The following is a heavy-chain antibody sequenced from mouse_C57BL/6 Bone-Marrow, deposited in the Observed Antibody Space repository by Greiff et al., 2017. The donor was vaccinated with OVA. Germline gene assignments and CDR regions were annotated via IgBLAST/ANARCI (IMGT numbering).Heavy chain of an antibody. V-gene: IGHV10-1*01. D-gene: IGHD2-4*01. J-gene: IGHJ4*01. CDR1: GFSFNTYA. Sequence: VQLVESGGGLVQPTGSLKLSCAASGFSFNTYAMNWVRQAPGKGLEWVARIRSKSNNYATYYADSVKDRFTISRDDSESMLYLQMNNLKTEDTAMYYCVSYDYDGYYAMDYWGQGTSVTVSS. CDR2: IRSKSNNYAT. CDR3: VSYDYDGYYAMDY.